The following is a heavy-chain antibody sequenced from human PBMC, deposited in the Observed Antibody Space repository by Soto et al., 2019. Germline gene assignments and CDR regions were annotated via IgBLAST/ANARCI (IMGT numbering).Heavy chain of an antibody. D-gene: IGHD7-27*01. J-gene: IGHJ4*02. Sequence: EVQLVESGGGLVQPGGSLRLSCAASGFTFSSYKIHWVRQAPGKGLVWVSRIDGDGTGTNYADSVKGRFTISRDNAKNTVYLQMNSLRVDDTAVYCCATPGGPQLGARDYWGQGTLVSVSS. V-gene: IGHV3-74*01. CDR2: IDGDGTGT. CDR3: ATPGGPQLGARDY. CDR1: GFTFSSYK.